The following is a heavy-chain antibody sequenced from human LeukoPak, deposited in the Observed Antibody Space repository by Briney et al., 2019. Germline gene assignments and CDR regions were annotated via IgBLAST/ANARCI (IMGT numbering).Heavy chain of an antibody. D-gene: IGHD3-22*01. J-gene: IGHJ1*01. CDR1: GYTFTSYG. V-gene: IGHV1-18*01. CDR2: ISAYNGNT. Sequence: ASVKVSCKASGYTFTSYGISWVRQAPGQGLEWMGWISAYNGNTNYAQKLQGRVTMTRDTSISTAYMELSSLRSEDTAVYYCARDGDYYDSSGYYQGYFQHWGQGTLVTVSS. CDR3: ARDGDYYDSSGYYQGYFQH.